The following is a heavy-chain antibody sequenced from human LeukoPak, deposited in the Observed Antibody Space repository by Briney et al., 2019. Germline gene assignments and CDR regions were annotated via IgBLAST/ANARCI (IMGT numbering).Heavy chain of an antibody. CDR2: INADGSTA. D-gene: IGHD1-14*01. Sequence: GGSLRLSCAVSGFTFDNSWVHWGRQAPGEGLGWVSLINADGSTATYADSVKGRFTISRDNARNTLSLQMNSLTIEDTAVYYCVVVVEPPDSDGFDVWGQGTMITVSS. CDR3: VVVVEPPDSDGFDV. V-gene: IGHV3-74*01. CDR1: GFTFDNSW. J-gene: IGHJ3*01.